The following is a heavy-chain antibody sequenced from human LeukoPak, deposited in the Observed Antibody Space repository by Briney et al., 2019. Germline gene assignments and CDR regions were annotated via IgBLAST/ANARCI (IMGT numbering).Heavy chain of an antibody. CDR2: IRYDGTDK. J-gene: IGHJ4*02. CDR3: APRVVVITAPFDY. D-gene: IGHD2-21*01. CDR1: GFTFSSYW. Sequence: PGTSLRLSCAASGFTFSSYWMTWVRQAPGKGLEWVAFIRYDGTDKYYADSVKGRFTISRDNSKNTLYLQMNSLRPEDTAVYYCAPRVVVITAPFDYWGQGTLVTVSS. V-gene: IGHV3-30*02.